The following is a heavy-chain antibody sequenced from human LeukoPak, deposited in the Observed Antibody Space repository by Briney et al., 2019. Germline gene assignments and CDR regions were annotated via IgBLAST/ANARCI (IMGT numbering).Heavy chain of an antibody. J-gene: IGHJ4*02. D-gene: IGHD3-10*01. V-gene: IGHV3-21*01. CDR2: ISSSSSYI. CDR3: AREIWCGELEGDY. Sequence: GGSLRLSCAASRFTFSIYSMNWVRQAPGKGLEWVSSISSSSSYIYYADSVKGRFTISRHNAKNSLYLQMNSLRAEDTAVYDCAREIWCGELEGDYWGQGTLVTVSS. CDR1: RFTFSIYS.